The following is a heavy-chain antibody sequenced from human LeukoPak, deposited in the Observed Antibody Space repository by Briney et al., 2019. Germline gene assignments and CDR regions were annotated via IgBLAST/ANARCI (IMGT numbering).Heavy chain of an antibody. CDR2: ISSDGSKR. CDR3: ARSCQSSSTRYPPLGY. D-gene: IGHD6-13*01. CDR1: GFTFSTYT. V-gene: IGHV3-30-3*01. J-gene: IGHJ4*02. Sequence: GGSLRLSCAASGFTFSTYTMYWVRQAPGKGLEWVAIISSDGSKRYYADSVKARFTISRDNSNNPLFLQMDSLRAEDTAAYYCARSCQSSSTRYPPLGYWGQGTLVTVSS.